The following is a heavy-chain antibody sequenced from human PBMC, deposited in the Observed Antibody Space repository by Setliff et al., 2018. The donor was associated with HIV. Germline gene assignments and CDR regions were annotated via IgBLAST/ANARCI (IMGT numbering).Heavy chain of an antibody. J-gene: IGHJ4*02. CDR1: GFTFSSYA. CDR3: AKDSSPLGVVVRGFGYFDY. Sequence: PGESLKISCAASGFTFSSYAMSWVRQAPGKGLEWVSAISGSGGSTYYADSVKGRFTISRDNSKNTLYLQMNSLRAEDTAVYYCAKDSSPLGVVVRGFGYFDYWGQGTLVTVSS. V-gene: IGHV3-23*01. CDR2: ISGSGGST. D-gene: IGHD3-22*01.